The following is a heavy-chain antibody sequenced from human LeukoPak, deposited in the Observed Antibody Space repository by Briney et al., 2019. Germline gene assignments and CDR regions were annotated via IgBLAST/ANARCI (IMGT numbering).Heavy chain of an antibody. J-gene: IGHJ4*02. D-gene: IGHD3-9*01. V-gene: IGHV1-2*02. CDR1: GYTFTSYY. CDR2: INPNSGGT. Sequence: ASVKVSCKASGYTFTSYYMHWVRQAPGQGLEWMGWINPNSGGTNYAQKFQGRVTMTRDTSISTAYMELSRLRSDDTAVYYCARDNSYYDILTGYYTRSFDYWGQGTLVTVSS. CDR3: ARDNSYYDILTGYYTRSFDY.